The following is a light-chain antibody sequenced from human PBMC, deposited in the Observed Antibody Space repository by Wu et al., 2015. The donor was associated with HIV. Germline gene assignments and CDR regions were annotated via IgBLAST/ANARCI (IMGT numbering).Light chain of an antibody. CDR3: QQLNGYPLT. V-gene: IGKV1-5*03. Sequence: DIQMTQSPSTLSAFVGDRVTITCRASQSISTCLAWYQQKPGRAPSLLMYRASSLQSGVPSRFSGTGSGTEFTLTISSLQPEDVATYYCQQLNGYPLTFGGGTKVEIK. CDR2: RAS. CDR1: QSISTC. J-gene: IGKJ4*01.